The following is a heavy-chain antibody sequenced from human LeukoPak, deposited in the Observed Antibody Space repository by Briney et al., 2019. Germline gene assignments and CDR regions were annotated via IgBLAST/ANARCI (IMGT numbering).Heavy chain of an antibody. CDR1: GFTFSDYY. CDR3: ARVDSSGWAGAFDI. D-gene: IGHD6-19*01. V-gene: IGHV3-11*04. CDR2: ISSSGSII. J-gene: IGHJ3*02. Sequence: GGSLRLSCAASGFTFSDYYMSWIRQAPGKGLEWVSYISSSGSIIYYADSVKGRFTISRDNAKNSLYLQMNSLRAEDTAVYYCARVDSSGWAGAFDIWGQGTMVTVSS.